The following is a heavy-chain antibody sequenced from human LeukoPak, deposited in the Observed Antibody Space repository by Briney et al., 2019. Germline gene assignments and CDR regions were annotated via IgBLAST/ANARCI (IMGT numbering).Heavy chain of an antibody. CDR1: GFTFSNYG. V-gene: IGHV3-30*03. Sequence: GGSPRLSCAASGFTFSNYGMHWVRQAPGKGLEWVAVVSYEGTIKYYSDSAKGRFTISRDNSNSLISLQMNNLTTEDTAVYYCAREKFDSWGQGILVIVS. CDR3: AREKFDS. J-gene: IGHJ5*01. CDR2: VSYEGTIK.